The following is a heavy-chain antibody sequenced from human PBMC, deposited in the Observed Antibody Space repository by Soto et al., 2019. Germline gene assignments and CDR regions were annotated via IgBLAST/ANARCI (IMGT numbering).Heavy chain of an antibody. D-gene: IGHD3-10*01. Sequence: LGESLKISCKGSGYSLTSHWIGWVRQMPGKGLEWMGIIYPGDSDTRYSPSFQGQVTISADKSISTAYLQWSSLKASDTAMYYCAFYYGSGSYLPLDPVDAFDIWGQGTMVTVSS. CDR1: GYSLTSHW. V-gene: IGHV5-51*01. J-gene: IGHJ3*02. CDR2: IYPGDSDT. CDR3: AFYYGSGSYLPLDPVDAFDI.